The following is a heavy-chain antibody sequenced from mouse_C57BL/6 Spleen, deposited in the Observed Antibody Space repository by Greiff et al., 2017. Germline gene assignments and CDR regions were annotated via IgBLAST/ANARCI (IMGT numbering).Heavy chain of an antibody. CDR3: AREGYYENFDY. D-gene: IGHD2-3*01. CDR1: GYTFTDYN. J-gene: IGHJ2*01. CDR2: INPNNGGT. V-gene: IGHV1-22*01. Sequence: VQLKESGPELVKPGASVKMSCKASGYTFTDYNMHWVKQSHGKSLEWIGYINPNNGGTSYNQKFKGKATLTVNKSSSTAYMELRSLTSEDSAVYYCAREGYYENFDYWGQGTTLTVSS.